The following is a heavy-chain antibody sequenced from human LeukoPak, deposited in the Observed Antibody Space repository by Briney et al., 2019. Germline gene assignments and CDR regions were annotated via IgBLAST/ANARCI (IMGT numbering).Heavy chain of an antibody. J-gene: IGHJ6*03. D-gene: IGHD3-10*01. Sequence: PSETLSLTCTVSGGSISNYYWSWIRQPPGKGLEWIGYIHYSGSTNYNRSLKSRVTISVDTSKNQFSLKLSSVTAADTAVYYCARVEEGYGSGRRENYYYYYMDVWGKGTTVTISS. V-gene: IGHV4-59*01. CDR3: ARVEEGYGSGRRENYYYYYMDV. CDR2: IHYSGST. CDR1: GGSISNYY.